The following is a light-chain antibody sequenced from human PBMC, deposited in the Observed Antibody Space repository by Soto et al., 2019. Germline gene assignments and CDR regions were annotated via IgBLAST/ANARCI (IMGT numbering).Light chain of an antibody. V-gene: IGKV1-39*01. CDR2: AAS. CDR1: QTISSY. J-gene: IGKJ1*01. Sequence: DIQMTQSPSSLSASLGDRSTSTGLASQTISSYLNWYQQKPGKAPKLLISAASGLQSGVPSRFSGSGSGTDFTLTISNLQPEDFATYYCQQSSSTPWTFGQGTKVDIK. CDR3: QQSSSTPWT.